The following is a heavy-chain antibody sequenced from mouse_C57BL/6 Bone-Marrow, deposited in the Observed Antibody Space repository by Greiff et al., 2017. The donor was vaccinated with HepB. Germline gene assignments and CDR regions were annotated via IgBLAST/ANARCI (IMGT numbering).Heavy chain of an antibody. D-gene: IGHD1-1*01. V-gene: IGHV5-4*03. CDR2: ISDGGSYT. J-gene: IGHJ3*01. CDR1: GFTFSSYA. Sequence: EVMLVESGGGLVKPGGSLKLSCAASGFTFSSYAMSWVRQTPEKRLEWVATISDGGSYTYYPDNVKGRFTISRDNAKNNLYLQMSHLKSEDTAMYYCARGITTVVAKEAFAYWGQGTLVTVSA. CDR3: ARGITTVVAKEAFAY.